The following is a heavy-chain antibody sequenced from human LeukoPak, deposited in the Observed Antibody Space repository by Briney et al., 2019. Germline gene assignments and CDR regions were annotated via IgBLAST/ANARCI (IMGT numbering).Heavy chain of an antibody. V-gene: IGHV3-48*04. J-gene: IGHJ4*02. CDR1: GFTFSSYW. D-gene: IGHD6-6*01. CDR3: ARVRAVRWGFEY. Sequence: GSLRLSCAASGFTFSSYWMSWIRQAPGKGLEWVSYISGSGSTIYYADSVKGRFTISRDNAKNSLYLQMNSLRAEDTAVYYCARVRAVRWGFEYWGQGTLVTVSS. CDR2: ISGSGSTI.